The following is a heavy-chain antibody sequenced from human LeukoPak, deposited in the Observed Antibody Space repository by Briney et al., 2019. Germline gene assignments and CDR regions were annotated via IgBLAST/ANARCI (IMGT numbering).Heavy chain of an antibody. CDR2: IYYSGST. CDR3: ARVNNYVRWFDP. D-gene: IGHD3-10*02. J-gene: IGHJ5*02. CDR1: GGSISSYY. Sequence: PSETLSLTCTVSGGSISSYYWSWIRQPPGKGLEWIGSIYYSGSTYYNPSLKSRVTISVDTSKNQFSLKLSSVTAADTAVYYCARVNNYVRWFDPWGQGTLVTVSS. V-gene: IGHV4-59*12.